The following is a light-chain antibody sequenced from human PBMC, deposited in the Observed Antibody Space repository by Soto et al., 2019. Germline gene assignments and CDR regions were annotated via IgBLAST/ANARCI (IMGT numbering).Light chain of an antibody. J-gene: IGKJ2*01. Sequence: DIVMTQSPDSLAVSLGERATINCKSSQSVLYSSNNKNYLAWYQQKPGQPPKLLIYWASTRESGVPDRFSGSRSGTDFTLTISSLQAEDVAVYYCQQYYSTPYTFGQGTQREIK. V-gene: IGKV4-1*01. CDR3: QQYYSTPYT. CDR2: WAS. CDR1: QSVLYSSNNKNY.